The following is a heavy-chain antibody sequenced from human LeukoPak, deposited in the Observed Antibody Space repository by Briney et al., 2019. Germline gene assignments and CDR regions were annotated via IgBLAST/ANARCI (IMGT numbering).Heavy chain of an antibody. J-gene: IGHJ4*02. V-gene: IGHV3-7*01. Sequence: GGSLRLSCAASGFTFSNYWMSWVRQGPGKGLEWVANIKQDGSEKYYVDSVKGRFSISRDDTKNSLYLQLNSLRAEDTAVYYCAREGLRFLEWSTYYFDYWGLGTLVTVSS. CDR2: IKQDGSEK. CDR1: GFTFSNYW. CDR3: AREGLRFLEWSTYYFDY. D-gene: IGHD3-3*01.